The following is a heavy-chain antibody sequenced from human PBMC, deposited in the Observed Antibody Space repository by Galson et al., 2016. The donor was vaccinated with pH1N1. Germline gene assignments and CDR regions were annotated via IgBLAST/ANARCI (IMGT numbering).Heavy chain of an antibody. CDR3: ARGDYYYASGTDEDFGFDP. V-gene: IGHV4-59*01. J-gene: IGHJ5*02. Sequence: ETLSLTCSVSGGSISSSYWSWIRQPPGKGLEWIAYISYSGSTNYNPSLTSRVTISVDTSKNQFSLKLSSVTAADTAVYYCARGDYYYASGTDEDFGFDPWGQGTLVTVSS. D-gene: IGHD3-10*01. CDR1: GGSISSSY. CDR2: ISYSGST.